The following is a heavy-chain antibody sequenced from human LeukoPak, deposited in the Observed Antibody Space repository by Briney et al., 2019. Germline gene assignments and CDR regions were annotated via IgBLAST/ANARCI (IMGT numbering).Heavy chain of an antibody. V-gene: IGHV1-69*01. D-gene: IGHD6-19*01. Sequence: GSSVKVSCKASGGTFSSYAISWVRQAPGQGLEWMGGIIPIFGTANYAQKFQGRVTITADESTSTAYMKLSSLRSEDTAVYYCARGTRSVGRGWAFDIWGQGTMVTVSS. J-gene: IGHJ3*02. CDR3: ARGTRSVGRGWAFDI. CDR1: GGTFSSYA. CDR2: IIPIFGTA.